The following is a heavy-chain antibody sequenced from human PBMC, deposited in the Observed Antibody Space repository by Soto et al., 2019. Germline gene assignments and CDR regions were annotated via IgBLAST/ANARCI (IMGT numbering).Heavy chain of an antibody. CDR3: ARSFVVVAGDYNEFDP. CDR1: GGSISSDY. D-gene: IGHD2-15*01. CDR2: IYTSGST. Sequence: LSETLSHTCTVSGGSISSDYWSWIRQPAGKGLEWIGRIYTSGSTNYNPSLKSRVTISVDTSKNQFSLKLSSVTAADTAVYYCARSFVVVAGDYNEFDPFGKRHLVTISS. V-gene: IGHV4-4*07. J-gene: IGHJ5*02.